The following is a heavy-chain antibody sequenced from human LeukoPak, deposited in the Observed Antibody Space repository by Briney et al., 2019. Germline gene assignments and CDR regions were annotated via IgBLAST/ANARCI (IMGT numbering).Heavy chain of an antibody. D-gene: IGHD6-13*01. CDR3: ARDIGGSSWYFDY. Sequence: GGSLRLSCAASGFTFSSYAMSWVRQAPGKGLEWVSAISGSGGSTYYADSVKGRFTISRDNSKNTLYLQMNSLRAEDTAVYYCARDIGGSSWYFDYWGQGTLVTVSS. CDR1: GFTFSSYA. V-gene: IGHV3-23*01. CDR2: ISGSGGST. J-gene: IGHJ4*02.